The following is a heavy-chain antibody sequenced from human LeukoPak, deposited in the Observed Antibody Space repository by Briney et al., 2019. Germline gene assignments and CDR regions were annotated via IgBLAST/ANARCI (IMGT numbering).Heavy chain of an antibody. CDR2: ISPYNGNT. CDR3: ARGGAGHCSGGSCPTSWFDP. J-gene: IGHJ5*02. Sequence: ASVKVSCKASGYAFTNFGISWVRQAPGQGLEWMGWISPYNGNTDYPQKVRGRVTMTTDTSTSTAYMELRSLRSDDTAVYYCARGGAGHCSGGSCPTSWFDPWGQGTLVTVSS. CDR1: GYAFTNFG. D-gene: IGHD2-15*01. V-gene: IGHV1-18*01.